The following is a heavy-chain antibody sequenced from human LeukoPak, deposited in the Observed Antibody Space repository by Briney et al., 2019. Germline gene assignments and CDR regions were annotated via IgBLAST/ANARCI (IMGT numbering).Heavy chain of an antibody. Sequence: PGGSLRLSCAASGFTFDDYGMRWVRQAPGKGLEWVSGINWNGGSTGYADSVKGRFTISRDNAKNSLSLLMNSLRAEDTALYYCARDMAAGTSNWGQGTLVTVSS. CDR3: ARDMAAGTSN. CDR1: GFTFDDYG. CDR2: INWNGGST. J-gene: IGHJ4*02. D-gene: IGHD6-13*01. V-gene: IGHV3-20*04.